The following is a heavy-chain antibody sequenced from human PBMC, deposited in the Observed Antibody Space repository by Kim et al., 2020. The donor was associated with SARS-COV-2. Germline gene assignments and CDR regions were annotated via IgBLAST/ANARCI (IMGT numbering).Heavy chain of an antibody. V-gene: IGHV3-7*01. D-gene: IGHD5-12*01. CDR3: ARFMPIVATIFGAFDI. CDR1: GFMFNNYW. Sequence: GGSLRLSCAASGFMFNNYWMSWVRQAPGKGLEWVANIKPDGNEKYYVDSVKGRFTISRDNAKNSLFLQMNSLRAEDTAVYDCARFMPIVATIFGAFDIWGQGTIVTVSS. J-gene: IGHJ3*02. CDR2: IKPDGNEK.